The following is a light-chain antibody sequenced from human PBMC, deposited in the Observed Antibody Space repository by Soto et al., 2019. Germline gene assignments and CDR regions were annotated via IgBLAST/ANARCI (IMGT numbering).Light chain of an antibody. CDR3: QVWDRTSERYV. J-gene: IGLJ1*01. Sequence: SYELTQTPSVSVAPGQTARITCGGNDIGNKNENWLQQKPGQAPVLVVYDDSDRPSGIPERFSGSNSGNMATLTISRVEAGDEADYYCQVWDRTSERYVFATGTKLTVL. CDR2: DDS. CDR1: DIGNKN. V-gene: IGLV3-21*02.